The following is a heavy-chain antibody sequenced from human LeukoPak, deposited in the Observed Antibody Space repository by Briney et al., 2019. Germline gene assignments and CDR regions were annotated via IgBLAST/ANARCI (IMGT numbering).Heavy chain of an antibody. CDR3: ARAPMVRGVITPYYFDY. J-gene: IGHJ4*02. CDR2: IYYSGST. V-gene: IGHV4-59*01. D-gene: IGHD3-10*01. Sequence: SETLSLTCTVSGGSISSYYWSWIRQPPGKGLEWIGYIYYSGSTNYNPSLKSRVTISVDTSKNQFSLKLSSVTAADTAVHYCARAPMVRGVITPYYFDYWGQGTLVTVSS. CDR1: GGSISSYY.